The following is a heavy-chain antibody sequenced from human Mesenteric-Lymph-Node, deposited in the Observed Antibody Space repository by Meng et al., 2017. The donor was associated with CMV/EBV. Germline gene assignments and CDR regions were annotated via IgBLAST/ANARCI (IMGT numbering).Heavy chain of an antibody. V-gene: IGHV3-23*03. CDR1: GFTFSSYA. J-gene: IGHJ4*02. CDR2: IHSVAGRT. D-gene: IGHD3-22*01. CDR3: AKGFDYYDSSGWGY. Sequence: GESLKISCAGSGFTFSSYAMTWVRQAPGEGLEWVSVIHSVAGRTYYADSVKGRFTISRDDSKNTVYLQMNSLRVEDTAIYYCAKGFDYYDSSGWGYWGQGTLVTVSS.